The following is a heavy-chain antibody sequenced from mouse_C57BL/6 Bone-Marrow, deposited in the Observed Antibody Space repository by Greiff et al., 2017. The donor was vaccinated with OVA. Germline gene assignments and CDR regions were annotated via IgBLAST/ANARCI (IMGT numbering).Heavy chain of an antibody. Sequence: VQLQQSGPELVKPGDSVKISCKASGYSFTGYFMNWVMQSHGKSLEWIGRINPYNGDTFYNQKFKGKATLTVDKSSSTAHMELRSLTSEDSAVYYCARAEPTHYCAMDYWGQGTSVTVSS. CDR3: ARAEPTHYCAMDY. V-gene: IGHV1-20*01. CDR1: GYSFTGYF. CDR2: INPYNGDT. J-gene: IGHJ4*01.